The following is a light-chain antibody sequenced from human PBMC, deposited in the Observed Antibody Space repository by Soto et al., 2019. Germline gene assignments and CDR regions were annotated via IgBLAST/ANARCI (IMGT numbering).Light chain of an antibody. Sequence: DIQMTQSPSSLSASVGDRVTITCRASQGISNNIAWFQQKPGRVPKLLIYLATTLQSGVPSRFSGRGSGTDFTLTISSLQPEDVATYYCQKYNSAPWTFGQGTRVEI. CDR1: QGISNN. V-gene: IGKV1-27*01. CDR3: QKYNSAPWT. CDR2: LAT. J-gene: IGKJ1*01.